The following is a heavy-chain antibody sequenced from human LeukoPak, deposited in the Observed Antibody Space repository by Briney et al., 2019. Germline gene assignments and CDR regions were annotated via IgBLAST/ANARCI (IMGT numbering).Heavy chain of an antibody. CDR1: GGSISSYY. V-gene: IGHV4-59*01. CDR2: IYYSGST. CDR3: ARDRGGSYLT. D-gene: IGHD1-26*01. Sequence: PSETLSPTCTVSGGSISSYYWSWIRQPPGKGLEWIGYIYYSGSTNYNPSLKSRVTISVDTSKNQFSLKLSSVTAADTAVYYCARDRGGSYLTWGQGTLVTVSS. J-gene: IGHJ5*02.